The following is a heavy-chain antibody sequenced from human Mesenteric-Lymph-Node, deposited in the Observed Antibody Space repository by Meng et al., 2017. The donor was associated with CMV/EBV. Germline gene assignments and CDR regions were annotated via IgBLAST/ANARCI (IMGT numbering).Heavy chain of an antibody. Sequence: CFRGYHWSGIRQPPGKGLEWIGEINHSGSTNYNPSLKSRVTISVDTSKNQFSLKLSSVTAADTAVYYCARGREITMVRGIIYSFDYWGQGTLVTVSS. D-gene: IGHD3-10*01. V-gene: IGHV4-34*01. CDR1: CFRGYH. J-gene: IGHJ4*02. CDR2: INHSGST. CDR3: ARGREITMVRGIIYSFDY.